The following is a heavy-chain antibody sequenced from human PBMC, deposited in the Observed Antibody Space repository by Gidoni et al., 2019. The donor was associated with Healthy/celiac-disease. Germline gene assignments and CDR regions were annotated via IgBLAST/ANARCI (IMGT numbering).Heavy chain of an antibody. Sequence: QVQLQESGPGLVKPSATLSLTCAVSGYSISRGYYWGWIRQPPGKGLEWIGSIYHSGSPYYNPSLKSRVTISVDTSKTQFSLKLSSVTAADTAVYYCAIGYSSGRYPVGFDYWGQGTLVTVSS. CDR1: GYSISRGYY. J-gene: IGHJ4*02. V-gene: IGHV4-38-2*01. CDR2: IYHSGSP. D-gene: IGHD6-19*01. CDR3: AIGYSSGRYPVGFDY.